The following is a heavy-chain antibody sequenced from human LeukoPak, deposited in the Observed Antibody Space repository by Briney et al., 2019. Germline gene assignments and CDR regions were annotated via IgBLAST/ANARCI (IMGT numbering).Heavy chain of an antibody. CDR3: ARGTLDHYDSSGSEAFDI. J-gene: IGHJ3*02. Sequence: VASVKVSCKASGYRFTTYGISWVRQAPGQGLEWMGWISTYNGYTDFSQKLQGRVTMTTETSTSTAYMELRSLRSDDTAVYYCARGTLDHYDSSGSEAFDIWGQGTMVTVSS. V-gene: IGHV1-18*01. CDR1: GYRFTTYG. CDR2: ISTYNGYT. D-gene: IGHD3-22*01.